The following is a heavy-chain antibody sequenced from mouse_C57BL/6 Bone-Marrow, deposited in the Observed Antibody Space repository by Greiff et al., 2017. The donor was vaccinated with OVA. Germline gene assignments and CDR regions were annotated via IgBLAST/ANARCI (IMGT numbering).Heavy chain of an antibody. CDR3: ARDYGSSHWYFDV. V-gene: IGHV5-17*01. Sequence: EVKLMESGGGLVKPGGSLKLSCAASGFTFSDYGMHWVRQAPEKGLEWVAYISSGSSTIYYADTVKGRFTISRDNAKNTLFLQMTSLRSEDTAMYDCARDYGSSHWYFDVWGTGTTVTVSS. D-gene: IGHD1-1*01. CDR1: GFTFSDYG. J-gene: IGHJ1*03. CDR2: ISSGSSTI.